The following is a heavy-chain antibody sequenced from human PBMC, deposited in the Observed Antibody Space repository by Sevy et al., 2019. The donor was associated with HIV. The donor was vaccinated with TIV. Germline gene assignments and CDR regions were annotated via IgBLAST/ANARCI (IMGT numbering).Heavy chain of an antibody. CDR1: GFTFSSYS. V-gene: IGHV3-21*01. CDR3: VSVEAYCSGGSCNYYYYMDI. D-gene: IGHD2-15*01. CDR2: ISSRSSYI. J-gene: IGHJ6*03. Sequence: GGSLRPSCAASGFTFSSYSMNWVRQAPGKGLEWVSSISSRSSYIYYADSVKGRFTITRDNAKNSLYLQMNSLRAEDTAVYYCVSVEAYCSGGSCNYYYYMDIWGKGTTVTVSS.